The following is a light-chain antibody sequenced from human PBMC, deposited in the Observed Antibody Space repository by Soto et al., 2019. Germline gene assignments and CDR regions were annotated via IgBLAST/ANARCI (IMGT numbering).Light chain of an antibody. J-gene: IGKJ2*01. CDR1: QSVSNY. CDR3: QQYGRSPYT. Sequence: EIVLTQSPATLSLSPGERATLSRRASQSVSNYLSWYQQKPGLAPRLLMYETSRRATGIPARFSGSGSWTEFTLTISSLQSEDFAVYYCQQYGRSPYTFGQGTKVDIK. CDR2: ETS. V-gene: IGKV3D-20*01.